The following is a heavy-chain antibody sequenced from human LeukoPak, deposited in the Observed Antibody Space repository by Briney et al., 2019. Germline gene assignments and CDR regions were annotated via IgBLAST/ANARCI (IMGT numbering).Heavy chain of an antibody. CDR1: GGTFSSYA. J-gene: IGHJ5*02. D-gene: IGHD5-12*01. CDR3: ASIRVSGYDSVSNNWFDP. CDR2: IIPIFGTA. Sequence: SVKVSCKASGGTFSSYAISWVRQAPGQGLEWMGGIIPIFGTANYAQKFQGRVTITTDESTSTAYMELSSLRSEDTAVYYCASIRVSGYDSVSNNWFDPWGQGALVTVSS. V-gene: IGHV1-69*05.